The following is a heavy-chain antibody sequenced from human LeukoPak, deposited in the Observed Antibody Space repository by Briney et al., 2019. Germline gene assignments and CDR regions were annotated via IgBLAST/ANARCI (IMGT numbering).Heavy chain of an antibody. CDR3: AREKSSSRWGGFAY. J-gene: IGHJ4*02. Sequence: PSETLSLTCTVSGGSISSCYWSWIRQSPGKGLEWIGSIYYTGSTNYNPSLKSRVIISVDTSKNQFSLKLSSVTAADTAVYYCAREKSSSRWGGFAYWGQGTLVTVSS. D-gene: IGHD6-13*01. CDR2: IYYTGST. V-gene: IGHV4-59*01. CDR1: GGSISSCY.